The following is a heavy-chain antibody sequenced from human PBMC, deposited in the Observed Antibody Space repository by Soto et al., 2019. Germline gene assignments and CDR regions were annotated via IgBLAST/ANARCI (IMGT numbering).Heavy chain of an antibody. CDR2: IIPIFDAT. CDR3: ARDLTSARGS. J-gene: IGHJ4*02. D-gene: IGHD3-10*01. CDR1: GGTFSRHS. V-gene: IGHV1-69*01. Sequence: QVQMVQSGAEVKKPGSSARVSCKVSGGTFSRHSISWVRQAPGQGLEWMGGIIPIFDATQYAQKFQGRLETTADDSTPTFHMDLSRLRPEDTAICYCARDLTSARGSWGQGTLVTVS.